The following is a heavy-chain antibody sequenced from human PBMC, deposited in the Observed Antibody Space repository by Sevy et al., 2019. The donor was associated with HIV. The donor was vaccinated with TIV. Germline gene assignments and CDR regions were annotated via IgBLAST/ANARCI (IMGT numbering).Heavy chain of an antibody. J-gene: IGHJ5*02. D-gene: IGHD6-13*01. V-gene: IGHV3-48*03. CDR2: ISSSGSTI. Sequence: GESLKISCAASGFTFSSYEMNWVRQAPGKGLEWVSYISSSGSTIYYADSVKGRFTISRDNAKNSLYLQMNSLRAEDTAVYYCARDLDGIAAAGTPDQNWFDPWGQGTLVTVSS. CDR1: GFTFSSYE. CDR3: ARDLDGIAAAGTPDQNWFDP.